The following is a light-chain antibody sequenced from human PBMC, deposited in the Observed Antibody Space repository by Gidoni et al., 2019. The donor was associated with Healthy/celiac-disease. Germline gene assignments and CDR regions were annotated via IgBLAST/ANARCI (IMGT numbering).Light chain of an antibody. CDR1: SSDVGGYNY. CDR3: SSYAGSNNVV. CDR2: DVC. J-gene: IGLJ2*01. V-gene: IGLV2-8*01. Sequence: QSALTQPPSASGSPGQSVTISCTGTSSDVGGYNYVSWYQQHPGKPPKLMIYDVCKRPAGVPDRFSGSKSGNTASLTVSGLQAEDEADYYCSSYAGSNNVVFGGGTKLTVL.